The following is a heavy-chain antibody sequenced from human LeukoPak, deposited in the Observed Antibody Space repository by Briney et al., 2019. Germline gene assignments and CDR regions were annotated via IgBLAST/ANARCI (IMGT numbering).Heavy chain of an antibody. CDR3: AREVDSSDWYMAIYFDY. V-gene: IGHV3-48*04. D-gene: IGHD6-19*01. Sequence: GGALRLSCAASGFTFSSYSMNWVRQAPGKGLEWVSYIISSSSTIYYADSVKGRFTISRDNAQNSLYLQMNSLRAEDTAVYYCAREVDSSDWYMAIYFDYWGQGTLVTVSS. J-gene: IGHJ4*02. CDR2: IISSSSTI. CDR1: GFTFSSYS.